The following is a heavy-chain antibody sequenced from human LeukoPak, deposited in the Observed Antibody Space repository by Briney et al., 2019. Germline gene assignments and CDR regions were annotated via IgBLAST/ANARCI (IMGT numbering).Heavy chain of an antibody. V-gene: IGHV3-53*04. CDR1: GFNVSSNY. Sequence: GGSLRLSCAASGFNVSSNYMSWVRQAPGKGLEWVSVLYGAGSTYYADSVKGRFTISRHDSQNTWFLQMNSLRAEDTAVYYCARGGTPGFSTGRIDYWGQGTLVTVSS. CDR2: LYGAGST. J-gene: IGHJ4*02. CDR3: ARGGTPGFSTGRIDY. D-gene: IGHD6-19*01.